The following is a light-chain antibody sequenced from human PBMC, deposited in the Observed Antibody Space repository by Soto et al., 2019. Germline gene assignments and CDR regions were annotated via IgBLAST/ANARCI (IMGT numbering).Light chain of an antibody. V-gene: IGLV2-8*01. CDR1: SSDVGGYKY. CDR3: LSFTSSFTYI. J-gene: IGLJ1*01. Sequence: QSVLTQPPSASGSPGQSVTISCTGTSSDVGGYKYVSWYQQYPGKAPKLMIYAVSERPSGVPDRFSGSKSGNTASLTVSGLQAEDEADYYCLSFTSSFTYIFGTGTKVTAL. CDR2: AVS.